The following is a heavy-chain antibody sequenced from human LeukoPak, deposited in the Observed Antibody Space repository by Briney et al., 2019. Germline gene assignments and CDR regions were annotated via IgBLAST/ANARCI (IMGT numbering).Heavy chain of an antibody. CDR1: EFTFSNYA. CDR3: ARGLVSGSQRGYFDY. J-gene: IGHJ4*02. Sequence: PGGSLRLSCAASEFTFSNYAMHWVRQAPGKGLEWVAVISYDGSNKYYADSVKGQFTISRDNSKNTLSLQMNSLRAEDTAVYYCARGLVSGSQRGYFDYWGQGTLVTVSS. D-gene: IGHD1-26*01. CDR2: ISYDGSNK. V-gene: IGHV3-30-3*01.